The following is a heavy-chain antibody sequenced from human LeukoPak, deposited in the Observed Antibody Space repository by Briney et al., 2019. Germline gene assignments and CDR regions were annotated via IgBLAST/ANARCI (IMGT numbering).Heavy chain of an antibody. D-gene: IGHD1-7*01. CDR2: INHSGST. Sequence: PSETLSLTCAVYGGSFRGYYWSWIRQPPGKGLEWIGEINHSGSTNYNPSLKSRVTISVDTSKNQFSLKLSSVTAADTAVYYCARVVEDAGTSLGSDWFDPWGQGTLVTVSS. CDR3: ARVVEDAGTSLGSDWFDP. V-gene: IGHV4-34*01. CDR1: GGSFRGYY. J-gene: IGHJ5*02.